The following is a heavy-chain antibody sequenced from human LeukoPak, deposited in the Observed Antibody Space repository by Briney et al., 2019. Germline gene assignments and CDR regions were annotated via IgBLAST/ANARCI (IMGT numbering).Heavy chain of an antibody. J-gene: IGHJ4*02. V-gene: IGHV1-2*02. D-gene: IGHD3-10*01. CDR3: ARGDTVVRGVILY. CDR1: GYTFTGYY. Sequence: ASVKVSCKASGYTFTGYYMHWVRQAPGQGLEWMGWINPNSGGTNYAQKLQGRVTMTTDTSTSTAYMELRSLRSDDTAVYYCARGDTVVRGVILYWGQGTLVTVSS. CDR2: INPNSGGT.